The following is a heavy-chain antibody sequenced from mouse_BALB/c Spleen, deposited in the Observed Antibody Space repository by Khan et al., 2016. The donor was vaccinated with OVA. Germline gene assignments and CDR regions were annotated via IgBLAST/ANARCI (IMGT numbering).Heavy chain of an antibody. V-gene: IGHV2-6-1*01. J-gene: IGHJ4*01. CDR3: ARQHYYHYHLMDY. Sequence: QVQLQQSGPGLVAPSQSLSLTCTISGFSLTNYGVYWVRQPPGKGLEWLVVIWSDGSTTYNSALKSRLSISKDNSKSQVFLKMNSLQTDDTAIYYCARQHYYHYHLMDYWGQGTSVTVSS. D-gene: IGHD2-4*01. CDR1: GFSLTNYG. CDR2: IWSDGST.